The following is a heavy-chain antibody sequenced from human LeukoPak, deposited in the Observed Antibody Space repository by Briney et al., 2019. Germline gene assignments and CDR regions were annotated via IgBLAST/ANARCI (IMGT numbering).Heavy chain of an antibody. Sequence: PSETLSLTCTVSGGSISSHYWSWIRQPPGKGLEWIGYIYYSGSTNYNPSLKSRVTISVDTSKNQFSLKRSSVTAADTAVYYCARLYDFWSGLVYFYYMDVWGKGTTVTVSS. CDR1: GGSISSHY. CDR3: ARLYDFWSGLVYFYYMDV. D-gene: IGHD3-3*01. V-gene: IGHV4-59*11. J-gene: IGHJ6*03. CDR2: IYYSGST.